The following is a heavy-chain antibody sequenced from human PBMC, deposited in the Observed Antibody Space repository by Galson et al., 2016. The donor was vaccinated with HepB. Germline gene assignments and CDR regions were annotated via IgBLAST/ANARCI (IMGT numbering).Heavy chain of an antibody. CDR3: ARRGGIPVXGTMGNWFEP. V-gene: IGHV1-2*02. CDR2: INPNSGGT. Sequence: KVSXKASXXXFTDYXXHWVRXAPGQGLEWMGWINPNSGGTNYAQKFQGRVTMTRATSISTAYMELSRLRSDDXAVHYCARRGGIPVXGTMGNWFEPWGQGTLVTVSS. J-gene: IGHJ5*02. D-gene: IGHD6-19*01. CDR1: XXXFTDYX.